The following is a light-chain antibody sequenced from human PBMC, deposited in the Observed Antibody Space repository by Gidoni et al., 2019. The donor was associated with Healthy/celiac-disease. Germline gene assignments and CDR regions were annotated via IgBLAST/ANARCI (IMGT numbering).Light chain of an antibody. CDR2: EVS. J-gene: IGLJ2*01. CDR3: SAYAGSNHVV. CDR1: SSDVGDYNY. V-gene: IGLV2-8*01. Sequence: QSALTQPPPASGSPGQSVTISCTGTSSDVGDYNYVSWYQQHPGKAPKLMIYEVSKRPSGVPDRFSGSKSGNTASLTVSGLQAEDEADYYCSAYAGSNHVVFGGGTKLTVL.